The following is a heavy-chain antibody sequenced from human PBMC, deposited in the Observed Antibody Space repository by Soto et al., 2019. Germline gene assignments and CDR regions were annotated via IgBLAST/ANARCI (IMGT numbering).Heavy chain of an antibody. V-gene: IGHV4-61*08. CDR2: IYYSGST. Sequence: SETLCLTCTVSGGSIISSGDYWGLIHQPPGKGLEWIGYIYYSGSTNYNPSLKSRVTISVDTSKNQFSLKLSSVTAADTAVYYCARDHLLPHSSSTEEDYYGMDVWGQGTTVTVSS. CDR3: ARDHLLPHSSSTEEDYYGMDV. J-gene: IGHJ6*02. CDR1: GGSIISSGDY. D-gene: IGHD6-6*01.